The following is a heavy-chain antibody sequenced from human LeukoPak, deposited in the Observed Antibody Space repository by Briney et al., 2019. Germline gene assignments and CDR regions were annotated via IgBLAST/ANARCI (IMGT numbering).Heavy chain of an antibody. Sequence: GGSLRLSCAASGITVNNNHMSWVRQAPGKGLEWVSVIYIGDTPSYADSVKGRFSISRDNAKNTLYLQMNSLRVEDTAVYYCARGRPHGNDYWGQGTLVTVSS. CDR3: ARGRPHGNDY. D-gene: IGHD4-23*01. J-gene: IGHJ4*02. V-gene: IGHV3-53*01. CDR1: GITVNNNH. CDR2: IYIGDTP.